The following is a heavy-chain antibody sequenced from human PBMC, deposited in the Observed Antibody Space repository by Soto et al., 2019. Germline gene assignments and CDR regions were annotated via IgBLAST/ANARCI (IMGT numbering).Heavy chain of an antibody. CDR3: ARDREAYSGFDYPAY. D-gene: IGHD5-12*01. V-gene: IGHV3-30-3*01. J-gene: IGHJ4*02. CDR1: EFTFSSYA. Sequence: ESGGGVVQPGRSLRLSCAASEFTFSSYAMHWVRHVPGKGLEWVALISYDGNNKYYAVSVRGRFTISRDNSKKTLYLQMNSLRPEDTAVYYCARDREAYSGFDYPAYWGQGTLVTVSS. CDR2: ISYDGNNK.